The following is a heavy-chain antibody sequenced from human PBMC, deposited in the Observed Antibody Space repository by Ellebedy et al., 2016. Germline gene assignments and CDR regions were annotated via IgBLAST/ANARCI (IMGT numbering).Heavy chain of an antibody. CDR2: IYYSGST. D-gene: IGHD3-10*01. CDR1: GGSISSSSYY. V-gene: IGHV4-39*07. CDR3: ARDSRYYYGSGSYWYFDL. J-gene: IGHJ2*01. Sequence: SETLSLTXTVSGGSISSSSYYWGWIRQPPGKGLEWIGRIYYSGSTYYNPSLKSRVTISVDTSKNQFSLKLSSVTAADTAVYYCARDSRYYYGSGSYWYFDLWGRGTLVTVSS.